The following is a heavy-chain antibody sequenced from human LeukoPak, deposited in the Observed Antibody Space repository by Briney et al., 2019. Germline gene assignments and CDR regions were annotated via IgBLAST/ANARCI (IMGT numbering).Heavy chain of an antibody. CDR2: INSDGSST. CDR1: GFTFSSYW. V-gene: IGHV3-74*01. D-gene: IGHD3-3*01. CDR3: ASPWSPGDYYFDY. J-gene: IGHJ4*02. Sequence: GGSLRLSCAASGFTFSSYWMHWVRQAPGKGLVWVSRINSDGSSTSYADSVKGRITISRDNAKNTLYLQMNSLRAEDTAVYYCASPWSPGDYYFDYWGQGTLVTVSS.